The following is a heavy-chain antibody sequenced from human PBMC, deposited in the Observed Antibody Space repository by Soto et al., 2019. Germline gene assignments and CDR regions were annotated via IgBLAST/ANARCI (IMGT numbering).Heavy chain of an antibody. Sequence: GASVKVSCKASGYTFTSYYMHWVRQAPGQGLEWMGIISPNNGNTSYAQKLQGRVTMTTDTSTSTAYMELRSLRSDDTAVYYCARDQYSSGWYGPPLYYYYYYGMDVWGQGTTVTVSS. V-gene: IGHV1-46*01. CDR2: ISPNNGNT. J-gene: IGHJ6*02. CDR1: GYTFTSYY. D-gene: IGHD6-19*01. CDR3: ARDQYSSGWYGPPLYYYYYYGMDV.